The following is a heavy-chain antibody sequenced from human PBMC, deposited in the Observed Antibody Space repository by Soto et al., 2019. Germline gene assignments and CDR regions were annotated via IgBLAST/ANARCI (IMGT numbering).Heavy chain of an antibody. J-gene: IGHJ4*02. CDR1: GFTLRSYG. CDR3: AKGGGDQEIFEVVIRHFDY. Sequence: EVQLLESGGGLVQPGGSLRLSCAASGFTLRSYGMSWVRQAPGEGLEWVSSISGSGRSTYYAESVKGRFTISRDNSQNTLYLQMNGLRADDTAVYYCAKGGGDQEIFEVVIRHFDYWGQGTLVSVSS. D-gene: IGHD3-3*01. CDR2: ISGSGRST. V-gene: IGHV3-23*01.